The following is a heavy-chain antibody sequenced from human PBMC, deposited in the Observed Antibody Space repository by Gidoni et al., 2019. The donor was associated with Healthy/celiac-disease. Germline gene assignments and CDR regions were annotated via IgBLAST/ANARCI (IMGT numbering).Heavy chain of an antibody. V-gene: IGHV4-39*07. CDR2: IYYSGST. D-gene: IGHD1-26*01. J-gene: IGHJ6*02. CDR3: ARGPVGATWGGPQYYGMDV. CDR1: GGSISSSSYY. Sequence: QLQLQESGPGLVKPSETLSLTCTVSGGSISSSSYYWGWIRQPPGKGLEWIGSIYYSGSTYYNPSLKRRVTISVDTSKNQFSLKLSSVTAADTAVYYCARGPVGATWGGPQYYGMDVWGQGTTVTVSS.